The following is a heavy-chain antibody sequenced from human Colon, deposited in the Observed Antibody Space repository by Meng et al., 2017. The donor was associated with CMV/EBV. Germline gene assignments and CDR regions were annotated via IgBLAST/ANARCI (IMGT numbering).Heavy chain of an antibody. D-gene: IGHD2-2*01. J-gene: IGHJ5*02. Sequence: GESLKISCAASGFTFSSYGMNWVRQAPGKGLEWVAFIRYNGESKLYADSVRGRFTISRDNSNNMLYQQMNSLKPEDTSLYYCAKVNTEYCSSVSCPKGGFDPWGQGTLVTVSS. V-gene: IGHV3-30*02. CDR1: GFTFSSYG. CDR2: IRYNGESK. CDR3: AKVNTEYCSSVSCPKGGFDP.